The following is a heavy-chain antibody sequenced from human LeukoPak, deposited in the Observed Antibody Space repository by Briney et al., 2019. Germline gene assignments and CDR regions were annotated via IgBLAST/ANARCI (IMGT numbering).Heavy chain of an antibody. D-gene: IGHD3-10*01. V-gene: IGHV4-59*01. CDR2: IYYSGST. J-gene: IGHJ5*02. CDR3: ARAGTMVRGVIWFDP. Sequence: SGTLSLTCTVSGGSISSYYWSWIRQPPGKGLEWIGYIYYSGSTNYNPSLKSRVTISVDTSKNQFSLKLSSVTAADTAVYYCARAGTMVRGVIWFDPWGQGTLVTVSS. CDR1: GGSISSYY.